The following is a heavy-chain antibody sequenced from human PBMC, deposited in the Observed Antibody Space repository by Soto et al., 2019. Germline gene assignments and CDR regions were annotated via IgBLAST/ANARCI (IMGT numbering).Heavy chain of an antibody. CDR3: ARGVSMLVSVWFEP. D-gene: IGHD2-8*01. CDR2: IYDSGTT. J-gene: IGHJ5*02. CDR1: GGSFSSYF. V-gene: IGHV4-59*01. Sequence: SETLSLTCSVSGGSFSSYFWSWIRQPPGKGLEWIGYIYDSGTTNYNPSLKSRVTMSLDKSRNQFPLKLSSVTAADTAVYYCARGVSMLVSVWFEPWGQGSLVTVSS.